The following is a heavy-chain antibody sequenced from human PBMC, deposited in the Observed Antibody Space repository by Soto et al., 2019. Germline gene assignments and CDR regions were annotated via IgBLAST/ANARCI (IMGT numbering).Heavy chain of an antibody. Sequence: EVQLVESGGGLVQPGGSLRLSCAASGFTFSSHWMHWVRQAPGKGLVWVSRINSDGSSTSYADSVKGRFTISRDNAKNTLYLQMYSLRAEDTAVYYCARASGVVVRAAIVHYYYYYMDVWGQGTTVTVSS. CDR2: INSDGSST. V-gene: IGHV3-74*01. CDR3: ARASGVVVRAAIVHYYYYYMDV. J-gene: IGHJ6*03. CDR1: GFTFSSHW. D-gene: IGHD2-2*02.